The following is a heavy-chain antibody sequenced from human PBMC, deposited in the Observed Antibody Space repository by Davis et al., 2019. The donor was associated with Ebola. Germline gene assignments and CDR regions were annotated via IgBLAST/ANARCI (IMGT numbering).Heavy chain of an antibody. CDR2: INPHNGNT. CDR1: GGTFTNYA. CDR3: ARAQFPTTSDH. V-gene: IGHV1-18*01. D-gene: IGHD1-1*01. Sequence: ASVKVSCKTSGGTFTNYAVNWVRQAPGQGLEWMGWINPHNGNTNYAQNVQGRVTMTTDTSTSTAYMEVGSLRSDDTAVFYCARAQFPTTSDHWGQGTLVTVSS. J-gene: IGHJ4*02.